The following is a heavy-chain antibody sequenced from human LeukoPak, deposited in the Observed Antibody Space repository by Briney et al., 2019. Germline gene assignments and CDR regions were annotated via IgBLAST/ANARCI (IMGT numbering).Heavy chain of an antibody. CDR2: ISYDGSNK. CDR1: GFTFSSYG. J-gene: IGHJ4*02. CDR3: EKGQRPSMVRGVIITDPVDY. Sequence: PGGSLRLSCAASGFTFSSYGMHWVRQAPGKGLEWVAVISYDGSNKYYADSVKGRFTISRDNSKNTLYLQMNSLRAEETAVYYCEKGQRPSMVRGVIITDPVDYWGQGTLVTVSS. D-gene: IGHD3-10*01. V-gene: IGHV3-30*18.